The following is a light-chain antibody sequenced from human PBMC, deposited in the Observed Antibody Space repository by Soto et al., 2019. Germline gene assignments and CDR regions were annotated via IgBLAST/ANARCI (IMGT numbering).Light chain of an antibody. CDR3: QDYSSYCMYT. V-gene: IGKV1-5*03. J-gene: IGKJ2*01. Sequence: DIQMTQSPSTLSASVGDTVTITCRASQSISSWLAWYQQKPGKVPKILVYKASSLESGVPSRFSGSGYGTEFTLTISSLQPDDFATYYRQDYSSYCMYTVGQGTKVDIK. CDR1: QSISSW. CDR2: KAS.